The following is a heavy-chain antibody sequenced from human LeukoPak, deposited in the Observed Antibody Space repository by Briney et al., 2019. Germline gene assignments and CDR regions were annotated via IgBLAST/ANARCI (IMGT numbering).Heavy chain of an antibody. V-gene: IGHV1-2*02. J-gene: IGHJ4*02. CDR1: GYTFTGYY. Sequence: ASVKVSCKASGYTFTGYYMHWVRQAPGQGLERVGWINPNSGGTNYAQKFQGRVTMTRDTSISTAYMELSSLRSEDTAVYYCARDSIAARPGSFDYWGQGTLVTVSS. CDR2: INPNSGGT. D-gene: IGHD6-6*01. CDR3: ARDSIAARPGSFDY.